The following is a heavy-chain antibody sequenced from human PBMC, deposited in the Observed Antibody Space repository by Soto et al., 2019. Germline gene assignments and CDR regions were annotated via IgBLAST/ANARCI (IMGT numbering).Heavy chain of an antibody. CDR1: GGSISSYY. J-gene: IGHJ3*02. Sequence: AETLSLTCTVSGGSISSYYWSWIRQPPGKGLEWIGYIYYSGSTNYNPSLKSRVTISVDTSKNQFSLKLSSVTAADTAVYYCARVYSSGLYSVGAFDIWGQGTMVTVSS. CDR3: ARVYSSGLYSVGAFDI. V-gene: IGHV4-59*01. D-gene: IGHD6-19*01. CDR2: IYYSGST.